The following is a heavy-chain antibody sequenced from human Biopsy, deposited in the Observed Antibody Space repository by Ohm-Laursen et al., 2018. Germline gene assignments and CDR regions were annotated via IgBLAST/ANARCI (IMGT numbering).Heavy chain of an antibody. Sequence: SDTLSLTCTVSGGPFGINSHYWIWIRQPPGKGLEWIASIYYGGTTHYNASLQGRFTISVNQPKNQFSLRLTSVTAADPAVYYCSKRDLSGTSPVWGQGTTVTVSS. J-gene: IGHJ6*02. V-gene: IGHV4-39*01. D-gene: IGHD1-26*01. CDR2: IYYGGTT. CDR1: GGPFGINSHY. CDR3: SKRDLSGTSPV.